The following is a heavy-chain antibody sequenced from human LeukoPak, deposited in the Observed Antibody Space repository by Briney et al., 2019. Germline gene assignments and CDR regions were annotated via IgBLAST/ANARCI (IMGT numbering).Heavy chain of an antibody. V-gene: IGHV3-74*01. CDR2: INSDGSST. J-gene: IGHJ6*03. CDR3: AREPVYYYYMDV. Sequence: PGGSLRLSCAASGFTFSSYWMHWVRQAPGKGLVWVSRINSDGSSTSYADSVKGRFTISRDSAKDSLDLQMNSLRAEDTAVYYCAREPVYYYYMDVWGKGTTVTVSS. CDR1: GFTFSSYW.